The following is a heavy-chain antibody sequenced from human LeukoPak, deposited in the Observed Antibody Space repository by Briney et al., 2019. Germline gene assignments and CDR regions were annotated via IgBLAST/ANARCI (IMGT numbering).Heavy chain of an antibody. CDR3: ARDLEYSSPGRYYYYGMDV. Sequence: ASVKVSCKASGYTFTGYYMHWVRQAPGQGLEWMGWINPNSGGTNYAQKFQGRVTMTRDTSISTAYMELSGLRSDDTAVYYCARDLEYSSPGRYYYYGMDVWGQGTTVTVSS. J-gene: IGHJ6*02. CDR2: INPNSGGT. D-gene: IGHD6-6*01. V-gene: IGHV1-2*02. CDR1: GYTFTGYY.